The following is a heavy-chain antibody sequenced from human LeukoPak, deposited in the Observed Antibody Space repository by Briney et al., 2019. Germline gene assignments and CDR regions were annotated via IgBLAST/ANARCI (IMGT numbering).Heavy chain of an antibody. CDR2: IIPILGIA. Sequence: SVKVSCKASGGTFSSYAISWVRQAPGQGLEWMGRIIPILGIANYAQKFQGRVTITADKSTSTAYMELSSLRSEDTAVYYCARGGRFGELLLDYWGQGTLVTVSS. CDR1: GGTFSSYA. CDR3: ARGGRFGELLLDY. D-gene: IGHD3-10*01. V-gene: IGHV1-69*04. J-gene: IGHJ4*02.